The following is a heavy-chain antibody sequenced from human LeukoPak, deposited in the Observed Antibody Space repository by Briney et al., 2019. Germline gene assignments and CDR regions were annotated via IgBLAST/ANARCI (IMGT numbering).Heavy chain of an antibody. Sequence: GASVKVSCKASGYTFTSYDINWVRQATGQGLEWMGWMNPNSGNTGYAQKFQGRVTMTRDTSISTAYMELSSLRSEDTAVYYCARARSDGGATYYYFDYWGQGTLVTVSS. CDR3: ARARSDGGATYYYFDY. CDR2: MNPNSGNT. V-gene: IGHV1-8*01. CDR1: GYTFTSYD. D-gene: IGHD1-26*01. J-gene: IGHJ4*02.